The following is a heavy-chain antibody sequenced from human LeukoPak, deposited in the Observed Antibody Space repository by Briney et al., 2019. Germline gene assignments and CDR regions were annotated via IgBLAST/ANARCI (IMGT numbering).Heavy chain of an antibody. CDR3: ATYLIAVAGTFDY. CDR2: FDPEDGET. V-gene: IGHV1-24*01. CDR1: GYTLTELS. D-gene: IGHD6-19*01. Sequence: ASVKVSCKVSGYTLTELSMHWVRLAPGKGLEWMGDFDPEDGETIYAQKFQGRVTMTEDTSTDTAYMELSSLRSEDTAVYYCATYLIAVAGTFDYWGQGTLVTVSS. J-gene: IGHJ4*02.